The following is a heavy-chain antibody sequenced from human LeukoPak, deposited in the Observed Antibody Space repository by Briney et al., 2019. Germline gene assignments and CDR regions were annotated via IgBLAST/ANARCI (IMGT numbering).Heavy chain of an antibody. CDR3: ARDPGGDKFDY. Sequence: ASVKVSCKASGYTFTSYYMHWVRQAPAQGLEWMGIINPSGGSTSYAQKFQGRVTMTRDTSTSTVYMELSSLRSEDTAVYYCARDPGGDKFDYWGQGTLVTVSS. J-gene: IGHJ4*02. D-gene: IGHD2-21*02. V-gene: IGHV1-46*01. CDR2: INPSGGST. CDR1: GYTFTSYY.